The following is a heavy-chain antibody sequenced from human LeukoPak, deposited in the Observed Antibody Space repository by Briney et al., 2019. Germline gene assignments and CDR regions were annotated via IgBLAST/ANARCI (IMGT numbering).Heavy chain of an antibody. J-gene: IGHJ4*02. Sequence: SETLSLTCAVSGGSISSSNWWSWVRQPPGKGLEWIGEIYQSGSTNYNPSLKSRVTISLDKSKNQFSLKLKSVTDADTAVYYCARAMIRGVDFDYWGQGTLVTVSS. D-gene: IGHD3-10*01. CDR1: GGSISSSNW. CDR3: ARAMIRGVDFDY. CDR2: IYQSGST. V-gene: IGHV4-4*02.